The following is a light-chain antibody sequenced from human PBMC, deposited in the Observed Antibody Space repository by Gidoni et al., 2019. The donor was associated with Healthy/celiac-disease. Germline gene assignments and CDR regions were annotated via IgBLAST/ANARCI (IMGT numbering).Light chain of an antibody. CDR2: DAS. J-gene: IGKJ5*01. Sequence: EIVLTQSPATLSWSPGERATLSCRASQSVSSYLAWYQQKPGQAPRLLIYDASNRATGIPARFSGSGSGTDFALTISSLEAEDCAVYYCQQRSNWPPITFGQGTRLEIK. CDR1: QSVSSY. CDR3: QQRSNWPPIT. V-gene: IGKV3-11*01.